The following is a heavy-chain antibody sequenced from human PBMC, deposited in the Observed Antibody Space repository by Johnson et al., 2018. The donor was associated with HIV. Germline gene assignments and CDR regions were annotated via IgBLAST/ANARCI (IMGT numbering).Heavy chain of an antibody. CDR2: ISSSGSTI. Sequence: QVQLVESGGGLVKPGGSLRLSCAASGFTFSDYYMSWIRQAPGKGLEWLSYISSSGSTIYYSDSVTGRFTISRDNAKNSLYLQMKSLRAEDTALYYCARAKSGYCAGAICYGSAFDIWGQGTMVTVSS. CDR3: ARAKSGYCAGAICYGSAFDI. D-gene: IGHD2-8*02. V-gene: IGHV3-11*01. CDR1: GFTFSDYY. J-gene: IGHJ3*02.